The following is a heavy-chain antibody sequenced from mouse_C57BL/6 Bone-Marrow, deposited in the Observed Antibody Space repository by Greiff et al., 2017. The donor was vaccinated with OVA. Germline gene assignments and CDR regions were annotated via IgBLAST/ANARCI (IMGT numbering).Heavy chain of an antibody. Sequence: EVQLVESGAELVRPGASVKLSCTASGFTFTDYYMHWVKQRPEQGLEWIGRIDPEDGDTEYAAKFQGKAAMTADTSTNTAYLQLSSLTSEDTAVYYCSPITTVVYWYFDVWGTGTTVTVSS. CDR2: IDPEDGDT. CDR3: SPITTVVYWYFDV. V-gene: IGHV14-1*01. D-gene: IGHD1-1*01. J-gene: IGHJ1*03. CDR1: GFTFTDYY.